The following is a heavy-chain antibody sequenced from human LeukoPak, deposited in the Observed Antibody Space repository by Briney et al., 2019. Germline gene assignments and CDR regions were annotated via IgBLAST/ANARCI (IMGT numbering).Heavy chain of an antibody. Sequence: SVKVSCKASGGTFSSYAISWVRQAPGQGLEWMGRIIPILGIANYAQKFQGRVTITADKSTSTAYMELSSLRSEDTAVYYCARETYYDFWSGHPSPAYYYYMDVWGKGTTVTVSS. D-gene: IGHD3-3*01. CDR2: IIPILGIA. CDR1: GGTFSSYA. CDR3: ARETYYDFWSGHPSPAYYYYMDV. J-gene: IGHJ6*03. V-gene: IGHV1-69*04.